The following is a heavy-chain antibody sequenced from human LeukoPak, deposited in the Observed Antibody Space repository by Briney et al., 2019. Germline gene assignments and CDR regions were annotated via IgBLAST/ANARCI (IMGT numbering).Heavy chain of an antibody. V-gene: IGHV3-13*01. Sequence: GGSLRLSCAASGFTFSSYDMHWVRQATGKGLEWVSAIGAAGDTYYPGSVKGRFTISRENAKNSLYLQMNSLRAGDTAVYYCARGMSIVGATLDYMDVWGKGTTVTVSS. CDR3: ARGMSIVGATLDYMDV. CDR1: GFTFSSYD. CDR2: IGAAGDT. J-gene: IGHJ6*03. D-gene: IGHD1-26*01.